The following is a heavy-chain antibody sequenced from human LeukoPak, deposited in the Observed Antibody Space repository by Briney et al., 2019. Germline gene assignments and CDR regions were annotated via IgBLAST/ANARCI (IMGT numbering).Heavy chain of an antibody. CDR1: GYTFTNYY. CDR3: ARDIRSGYYYFDC. V-gene: IGHV1-46*01. CDR2: IIPSGGST. D-gene: IGHD5-12*01. J-gene: IGHJ4*02. Sequence: ASVKVSCKASGYTFTNYYMHWVRQAPGQGLEWMGIIIPSGGSTIYAQKFRGRVTMTRDTSTSTVYMELSSLRPEDTAVYYCARDIRSGYYYFDCWGQGTLVTASS.